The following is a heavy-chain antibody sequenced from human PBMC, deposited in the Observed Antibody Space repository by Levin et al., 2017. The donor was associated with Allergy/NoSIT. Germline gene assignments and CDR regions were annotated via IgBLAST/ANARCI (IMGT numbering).Heavy chain of an antibody. V-gene: IGHV3-72*01. J-gene: IGHJ4*02. CDR3: LKIGRNYQPDY. Sequence: LPGGSLRLSCAVSGFTFSDHYMDWVRQAPGKGLEWIGRIRTKAYNYATEYVASVKGRFTISRDDSQNSVYLQMNSLKIEDTAVYYCLKIGRNYQPDYWGRGTLVTVSS. D-gene: IGHD1-1*01. CDR1: GFTFSDHY. CDR2: IRTKAYNYAT.